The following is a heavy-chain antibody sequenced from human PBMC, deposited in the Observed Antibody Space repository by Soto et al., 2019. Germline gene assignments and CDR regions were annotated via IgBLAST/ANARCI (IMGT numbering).Heavy chain of an antibody. D-gene: IGHD2-8*01. J-gene: IGHJ3*02. CDR1: GGSISSSSYY. V-gene: IGHV4-39*01. CDR2: ISYSGST. Sequence: QLQLQESGPGLVKPSETLSLTCTVSGGSISSSSYYWGWLRQPPGKGLEWIGSISYSGSTYYNPSLKRRVTRHGDTPKNQFPLKRSSVTAADTAVYYWARQKYPRRVYYPHDAFDIWGQGTMGTVSS. CDR3: ARQKYPRRVYYPHDAFDI.